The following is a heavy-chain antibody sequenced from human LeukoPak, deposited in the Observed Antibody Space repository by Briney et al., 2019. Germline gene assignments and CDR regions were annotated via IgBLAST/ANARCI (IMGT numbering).Heavy chain of an antibody. V-gene: IGHV4-38-2*02. CDR3: ARDFPLLYYDFWSGERGAFDI. CDR2: IYHSGST. D-gene: IGHD3-3*01. CDR1: GYSISSGYY. Sequence: SETLSLTCTVSGYSISSGYYWGWIRQPPGKGLEWIGSIYHSGSTYYNPSLKSRVTISVDTSKNQFSLKLSSVTAADTAVYYCARDFPLLYYDFWSGERGAFDIWGQGTMVTVSS. J-gene: IGHJ3*02.